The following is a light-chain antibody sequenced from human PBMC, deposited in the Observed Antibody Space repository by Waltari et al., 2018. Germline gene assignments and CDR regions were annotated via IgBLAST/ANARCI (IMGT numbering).Light chain of an antibody. J-gene: IGKJ4*01. CDR3: QQYDNLPLT. V-gene: IGKV1-5*03. CDR2: KAS. CDR1: QTMSNW. Sequence: DIQMTQSPSTLSASVGDTVTITCRASQTMSNWLAWYQQKPGKAPKVLIYKASNLQSGVPSRFSGSVSGTEFTLTISSLQPDDFATYYCQQYDNLPLTFGGGTKVEIK.